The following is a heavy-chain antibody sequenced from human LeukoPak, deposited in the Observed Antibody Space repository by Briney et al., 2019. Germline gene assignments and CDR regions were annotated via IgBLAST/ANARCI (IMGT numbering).Heavy chain of an antibody. Sequence: ASVKVSCKASGYTFTSYAMHWVRQAPGQRLEWMGWINAGNGNTKYSQKFQGRVTITRDTSASTAYVELSSLRSEDTAVYYCARDLCGDDAFDIWGQGTMVTVSS. J-gene: IGHJ3*02. V-gene: IGHV1-3*01. CDR1: GYTFTSYA. D-gene: IGHD7-27*01. CDR2: INAGNGNT. CDR3: ARDLCGDDAFDI.